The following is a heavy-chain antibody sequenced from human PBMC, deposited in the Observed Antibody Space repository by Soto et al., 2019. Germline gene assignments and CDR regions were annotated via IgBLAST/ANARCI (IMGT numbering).Heavy chain of an antibody. J-gene: IGHJ3*02. Sequence: QVQLVESGGGVVQPGRSLRLSCAASGFTFSSYGMHWVRQAPGKGLEWVAVIWYDGSNKYYADSVKGRFTISRDNSKNTLYLQMNSLRAEDTAVYYGARGSAIIMAAASNDAFDIWGQGTMVTVSS. CDR3: ARGSAIIMAAASNDAFDI. D-gene: IGHD6-13*01. CDR2: IWYDGSNK. CDR1: GFTFSSYG. V-gene: IGHV3-33*01.